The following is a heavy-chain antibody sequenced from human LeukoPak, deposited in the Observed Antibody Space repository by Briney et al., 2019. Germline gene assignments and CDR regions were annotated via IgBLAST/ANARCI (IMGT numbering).Heavy chain of an antibody. V-gene: IGHV3-7*01. CDR1: GFTFSSHW. CDR3: ARGGRTFDN. Sequence: PGGSLRLSCAASGFTFSSHWTTWVRQAPGKGLEWVAKIKQDGSEKYYVDSVKGRFTISRDNAKNSLYLQMNSLRAEDTAVYHCARGGRTFDNWGQGTLVTVSS. CDR2: IKQDGSEK. J-gene: IGHJ4*02.